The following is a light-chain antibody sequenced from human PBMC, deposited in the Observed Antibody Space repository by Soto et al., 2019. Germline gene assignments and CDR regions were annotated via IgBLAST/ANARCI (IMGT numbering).Light chain of an antibody. J-gene: IGLJ2*01. CDR3: SSYAYTSTLVI. CDR1: SSDVGGYNY. V-gene: IGLV2-14*03. Sequence: QSALTRPASVSGSPGQTITISCTGTSSDVGGYNYVSWYQQHPGKAPKLMIYDVSNRPSGVSIRFSGSKSGNTASLTISGLQAEDEADYYCSSYAYTSTLVIFGGGTKLTVL. CDR2: DVS.